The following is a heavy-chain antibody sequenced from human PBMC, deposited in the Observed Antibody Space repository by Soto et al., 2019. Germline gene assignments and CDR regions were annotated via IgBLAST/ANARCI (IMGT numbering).Heavy chain of an antibody. J-gene: IGHJ6*02. CDR2: IYPGDSDT. Sequence: GEYLKISCKGSGYSFTSNWIGWVRQMPGKGLGWMGIIYPGDSDTRYSPSFEGHVTISADTSISTAYLQWHSLKASDTATYYCPRRRVFRFLQWRPYGLDVWGQGTTVTVSS. V-gene: IGHV5-51*01. D-gene: IGHD3-3*01. CDR3: PRRRVFRFLQWRPYGLDV. CDR1: GYSFTSNW.